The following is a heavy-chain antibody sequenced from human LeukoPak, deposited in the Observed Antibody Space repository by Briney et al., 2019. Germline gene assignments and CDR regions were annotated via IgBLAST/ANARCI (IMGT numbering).Heavy chain of an antibody. D-gene: IGHD6-19*01. Sequence: GGSLRLSCAASGFNFRNYVMSWVRQAPGKGLEWVSTISGSTGSGGNTYYADSVKGRFTISRDNSKNTLYLQMNSLRAEDTAVYYRLRGGWGSLLDYWGQGTLVTVSS. CDR3: LRGGWGSLLDY. CDR2: ISGSTGSGGNT. J-gene: IGHJ4*02. V-gene: IGHV3-23*01. CDR1: GFNFRNYV.